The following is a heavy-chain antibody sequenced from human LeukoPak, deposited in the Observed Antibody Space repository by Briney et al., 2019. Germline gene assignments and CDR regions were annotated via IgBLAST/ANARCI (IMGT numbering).Heavy chain of an antibody. J-gene: IGHJ4*02. V-gene: IGHV4-61*01. Sequence: PSETLSLTCTVSGGSVSSGSYYWSWIRQPPGKGLEWIGYIYYSGSTNYNPSLKSRATISVDTSKNQFSLKLSSVTAADTAVYYCATTYYYDSSGYYGPPLFDYWGQGTLVTVSS. CDR3: ATTYYYDSSGYYGPPLFDY. CDR2: IYYSGST. D-gene: IGHD3-22*01. CDR1: GGSVSSGSYY.